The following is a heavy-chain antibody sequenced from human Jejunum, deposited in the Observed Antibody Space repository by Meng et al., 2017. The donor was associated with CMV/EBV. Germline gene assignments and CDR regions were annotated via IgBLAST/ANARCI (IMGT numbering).Heavy chain of an antibody. J-gene: IGHJ5*02. CDR2: IRSKTYSSAT. Sequence: FTLSDYTIHWVRQAPGKGLEWVGRIRSKTYSSATAYAASVKGRFIISGDDSKNTAYLQMNSLKTEDTAVYYCTRHSIVVVPAAGFDPWGQGTLVTVSS. V-gene: IGHV3-73*01. D-gene: IGHD2-2*01. CDR1: FTLSDYT. CDR3: TRHSIVVVPAAGFDP.